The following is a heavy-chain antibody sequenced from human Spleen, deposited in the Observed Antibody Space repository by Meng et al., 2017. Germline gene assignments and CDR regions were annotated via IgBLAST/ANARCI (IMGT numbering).Heavy chain of an antibody. J-gene: IGHJ4*02. CDR1: GYTFTGYY. V-gene: IGHV1-2*02. CDR2: INPNNGGT. Sequence: ASVKVSCKASGYTFTGYYMHWVRQAPGQGLEWMGWINPNNGGTDYAENFQGRVTMTTDTSISTAYMEVSSLRSDDTAVYYCARGQLYSPLEYWGQGTLVTVSS. CDR3: ARGQLYSPLEY. D-gene: IGHD1-1*01.